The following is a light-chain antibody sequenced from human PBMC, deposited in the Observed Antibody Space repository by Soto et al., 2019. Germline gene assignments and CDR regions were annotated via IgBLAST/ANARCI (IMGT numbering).Light chain of an antibody. V-gene: IGKV3-11*01. Sequence: EIVLTQSPATLSSSPGERATLSCRASQSVSSSLAWYQQKPGQAPRLLIYGASNRAGGIPARISGSGSGTDFTLPISSLEPEDFAVYYCQQRSNWPVTFGQGTRLEIK. J-gene: IGKJ5*01. CDR1: QSVSSS. CDR3: QQRSNWPVT. CDR2: GAS.